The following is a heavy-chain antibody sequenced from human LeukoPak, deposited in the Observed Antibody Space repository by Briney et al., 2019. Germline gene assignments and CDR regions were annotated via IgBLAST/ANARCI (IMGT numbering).Heavy chain of an antibody. D-gene: IGHD1-26*01. CDR1: GGSISSHY. V-gene: IGHV4-59*11. CDR3: AREVGAAFDY. J-gene: IGHJ4*02. Sequence: SETLSLTRTVSGGSISSHYWSWIRQPPGKGLEWIGYIYYSGSTNYNPSLKSRVTISVDTSKNQFSLKLSSVTAADTAVYYCAREVGAAFDYWGQGTLVTVSS. CDR2: IYYSGST.